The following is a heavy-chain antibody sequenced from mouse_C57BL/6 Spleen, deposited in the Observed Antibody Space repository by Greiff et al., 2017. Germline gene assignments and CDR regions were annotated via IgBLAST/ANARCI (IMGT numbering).Heavy chain of an antibody. CDR1: GYTFTSYW. V-gene: IGHV1-52*01. Sequence: QVQLQQPGAELVRPGSSVKLSCKASGYTFTSYWMHWVKQRPIQGLEWIGNIDPSDSETHYNQKFKDKATLTVDKSSSTAYMQLSSLTSEDSAVDYGARRGAYDYERNWYFDVGGKGTTVTVSS. CDR2: IDPSDSET. J-gene: IGHJ1*03. D-gene: IGHD2-4*01. CDR3: ARRGAYDYERNWYFDV.